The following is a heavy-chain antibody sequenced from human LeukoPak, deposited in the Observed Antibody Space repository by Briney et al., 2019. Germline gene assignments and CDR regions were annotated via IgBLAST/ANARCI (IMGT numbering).Heavy chain of an antibody. V-gene: IGHV4-59*01. CDR3: ARGTRRYYDGSGYYYGEFDY. D-gene: IGHD3-22*01. Sequence: PSETLSLTCTVSDDSIKNYFWTWIRQSPGKGLEWIGYVFYSGSTSYNPSLRSRLTMSVDTSKSLFSLNLKSVTAADTAVYYCARGTRRYYDGSGYYYGEFDYWGQGILVTVSS. J-gene: IGHJ4*02. CDR2: VFYSGST. CDR1: DDSIKNYF.